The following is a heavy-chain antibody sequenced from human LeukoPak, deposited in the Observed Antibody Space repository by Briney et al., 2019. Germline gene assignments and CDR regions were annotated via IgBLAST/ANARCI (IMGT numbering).Heavy chain of an antibody. CDR2: IGTDGSTT. J-gene: IGHJ4*02. CDR1: GFTFSSYS. V-gene: IGHV3-74*01. Sequence: GGSLRLSCAASGFTFSSYSMHWVRQAPGEGLVWVSRIGTDGSTTGYADSVKGRFTISRDNVKNTVYLQMNSLRVEDTAVYYCTNSNRYIRNWGQGTLVTVSS. CDR3: TNSNRYIRN. D-gene: IGHD1-14*01.